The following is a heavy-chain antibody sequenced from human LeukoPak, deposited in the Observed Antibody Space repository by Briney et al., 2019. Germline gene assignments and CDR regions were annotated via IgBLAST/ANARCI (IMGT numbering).Heavy chain of an antibody. CDR2: ISYDGSNK. J-gene: IGHJ3*02. Sequence: GGSLRLSCAASGFTFSSYGMHWVRQAPGKGLEWVAVISYDGSNKYYADSVKGRFTISRDNSKNTLYLQMNSLRAEDTAVYYCAKGIRQIPMIVGEGAFDIWGQGTMVTVSS. D-gene: IGHD3-22*01. CDR3: AKGIRQIPMIVGEGAFDI. CDR1: GFTFSSYG. V-gene: IGHV3-30*18.